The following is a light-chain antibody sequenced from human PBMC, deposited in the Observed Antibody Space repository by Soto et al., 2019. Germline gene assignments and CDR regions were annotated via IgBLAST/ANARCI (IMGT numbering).Light chain of an antibody. V-gene: IGKV3-15*01. Sequence: EIVMTHFPDTLSVSPGERATLSCRASQSIGNKVIWYQQKSGQAPSLLIVGATTRATGVPARFSGSGSGTDFTLTISRLEPEDFAVYHCQQYNKWSSISFGQGTRLEIK. CDR1: QSIGNK. CDR3: QQYNKWSSIS. CDR2: GAT. J-gene: IGKJ5*01.